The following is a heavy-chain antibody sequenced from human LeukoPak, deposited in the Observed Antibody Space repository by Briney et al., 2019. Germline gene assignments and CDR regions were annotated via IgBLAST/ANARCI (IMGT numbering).Heavy chain of an antibody. CDR1: GFTFSSYW. CDR2: IKQDGSEK. CDR3: AREDCTNGVCYHHFDY. Sequence: GGSLRLSCAASGFTFSSYWMSWVRQAPGKGLEWVANIKQDGSEKYYVDSVKGRFTISRDNAKNSLYLQMNSLRAEDTAVYYCAREDCTNGVCYHHFDYWGQGTLVTVSS. V-gene: IGHV3-7*01. D-gene: IGHD2-8*01. J-gene: IGHJ4*02.